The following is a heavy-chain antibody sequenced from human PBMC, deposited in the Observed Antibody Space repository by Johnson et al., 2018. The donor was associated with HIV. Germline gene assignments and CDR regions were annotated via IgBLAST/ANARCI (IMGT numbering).Heavy chain of an antibody. CDR2: ISSTSTII. CDR3: ASPRYSDAFDV. J-gene: IGHJ3*01. Sequence: VQLVESGGGLVQPGGSLRVSCAASGFTFSSYEMNWVRQAPGRGLEWISYISSTSTIIYYADSVKGRFTISRDNAKNSLYLQMSSLRAEDTAVYYCASPRYSDAFDVWGQGTTVTVSS. V-gene: IGHV3-48*03. D-gene: IGHD5-18*01. CDR1: GFTFSSYE.